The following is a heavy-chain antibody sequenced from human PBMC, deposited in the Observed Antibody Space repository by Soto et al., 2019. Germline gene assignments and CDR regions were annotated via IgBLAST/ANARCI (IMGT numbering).Heavy chain of an antibody. D-gene: IGHD3-10*01. J-gene: IGHJ6*02. CDR1: GFTFSSCG. CDR3: ARRSPRGFGVGMDV. V-gene: IGHV3-33*01. Sequence: GGSLRLSCAASGFTFSSCGMHWVRQAPGKGLEWVAVIWYDGSNKYYADSVKGRFTISRDNSKNTLYLQMNSLRAEDTAVYYCARRSPRGFGVGMDVWGQGTTVTVSS. CDR2: IWYDGSNK.